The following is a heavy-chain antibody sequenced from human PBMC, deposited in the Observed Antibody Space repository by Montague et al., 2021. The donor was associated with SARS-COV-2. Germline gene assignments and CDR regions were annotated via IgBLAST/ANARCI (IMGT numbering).Heavy chain of an antibody. CDR2: IFYTGST. V-gene: IGHV4-59*01. CDR1: GGSTSNYY. CDR3: ARAQNICFIANCVNYFDL. D-gene: IGHD2-15*01. Sequence: SETLSLTCSVSGGSTSNYYWTWIRQSPGKGLQWIGYIFYTGSTKFNPSLKSRVSMSLDTSKNHFFLRLSAVTAADTARYYCARAQNICFIANCVNYFDLWGLGALVTVSS. J-gene: IGHJ4*02.